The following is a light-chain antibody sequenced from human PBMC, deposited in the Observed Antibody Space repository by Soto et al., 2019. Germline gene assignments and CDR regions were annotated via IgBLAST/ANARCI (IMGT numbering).Light chain of an antibody. J-gene: IGLJ2*01. Sequence: QSVLTQPASVSGCPGQSITISCTGTSSDIGAYNLGSWYQQHPGKAPKLMLYDVNIRPSGVSTRFSGSKSGNTASLTISGLHAEDEADYSCTSCTTSTTMIFGGGTKLTVL. V-gene: IGLV2-14*03. CDR2: DVN. CDR1: SSDIGAYNL. CDR3: TSCTTSTTMI.